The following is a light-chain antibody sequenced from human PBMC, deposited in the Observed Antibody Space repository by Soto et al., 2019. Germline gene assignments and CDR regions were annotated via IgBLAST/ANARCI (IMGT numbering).Light chain of an antibody. Sequence: ERVMTQSPATLSVSPGERVTLSCRASQSFSNNLAWYQQKPGQAPRLLIYGASTRATGIPARFSGSGSGTEFTLTITSLQSEDFAVYYCQQYNNWPRTFGQGTKV. CDR2: GAS. J-gene: IGKJ1*01. CDR3: QQYNNWPRT. V-gene: IGKV3-15*01. CDR1: QSFSNN.